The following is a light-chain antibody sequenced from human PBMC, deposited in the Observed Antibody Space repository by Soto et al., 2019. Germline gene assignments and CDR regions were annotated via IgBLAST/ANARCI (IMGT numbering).Light chain of an antibody. J-gene: IGKJ1*01. CDR1: QSVSSN. CDR3: QQDTNWPWT. Sequence: EMVMTQSPATLSVSPGERATLSCRASQSVSSNLAWYQQKPGQAPRLLIYGASTRATGIPARFSGSGSGTEFTLTISSLQSEDFAVYYCQQDTNWPWTFGQGTKVDIK. CDR2: GAS. V-gene: IGKV3-15*01.